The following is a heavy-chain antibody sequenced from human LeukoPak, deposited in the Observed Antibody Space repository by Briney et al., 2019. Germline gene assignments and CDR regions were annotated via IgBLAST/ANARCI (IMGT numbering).Heavy chain of an antibody. Sequence: GGSLRLSCVASGFTFNSHIMNWVRQAPGKGLVWVSHINSDGSITSYADSVKGRFTISRDNAKNTLYLQMNSLRAEDTAVYYCARDAVDTANAVWGQGTTVTVSS. D-gene: IGHD5-18*01. J-gene: IGHJ6*02. CDR2: INSDGSIT. CDR1: GFTFNSHI. V-gene: IGHV3-74*01. CDR3: ARDAVDTANAV.